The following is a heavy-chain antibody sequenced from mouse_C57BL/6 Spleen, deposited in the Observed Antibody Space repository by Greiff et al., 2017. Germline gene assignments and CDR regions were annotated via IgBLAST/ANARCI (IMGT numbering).Heavy chain of an antibody. J-gene: IGHJ1*03. Sequence: VQVVESGAELVRPGASVKLSCKASGYTFTDYYINWVKQRPGQGLEWIARIYPGSGNTYYNEKFKGKATLTAEKSSSTAYMQLSSLTSEDSAVYFCARDFDVWGTGTTVTVSS. CDR1: GYTFTDYY. CDR2: IYPGSGNT. V-gene: IGHV1-76*01. CDR3: ARDFDV.